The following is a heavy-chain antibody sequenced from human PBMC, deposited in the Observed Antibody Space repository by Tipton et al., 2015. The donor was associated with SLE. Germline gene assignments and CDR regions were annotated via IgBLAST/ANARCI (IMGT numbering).Heavy chain of an antibody. CDR1: GGSVTTYY. V-gene: IGHV4-59*02. CDR3: ARQRGDLWSGLHYFDF. Sequence: TLSLTCAVSGGSVTTYYWSWIRQPPGKGLEWIGYIYYSGSTNYNPSLKSRVTISVDTSKNQFSLKLSSVTAADTAVYYCARQRGDLWSGLHYFDFWGQGALVTVSS. J-gene: IGHJ4*02. CDR2: IYYSGST. D-gene: IGHD3-3*01.